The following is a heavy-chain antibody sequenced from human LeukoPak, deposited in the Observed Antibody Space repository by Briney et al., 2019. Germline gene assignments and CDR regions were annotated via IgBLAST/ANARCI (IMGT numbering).Heavy chain of an antibody. CDR3: ARDWVYKIDY. Sequence: GGSLRLSCETAGFTFSSYVMHWVRRTPGKGLVWVSRVSHDGIISYADPVKGRFTISRDNAKNTLTLQMNSLRVEDTAVYFCARDWVYKIDYWGRGTLVTVSS. CDR1: GFTFSSYV. J-gene: IGHJ4*02. V-gene: IGHV3-74*01. D-gene: IGHD5-24*01. CDR2: VSHDGII.